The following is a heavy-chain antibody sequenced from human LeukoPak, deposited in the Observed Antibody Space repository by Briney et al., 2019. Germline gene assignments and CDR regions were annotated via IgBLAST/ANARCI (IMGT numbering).Heavy chain of an antibody. Sequence: GGSLRLSCAASGFTFSSYAMSWVRQASGKGLEWVSAISGSGGSTYYADSVKGRFTISRDNSKNTLYPQMNSLRAEDTAVYYCAKAMFYDSSGYLEDYGMDVWGQGTTVTVSS. J-gene: IGHJ6*02. D-gene: IGHD3-22*01. V-gene: IGHV3-23*01. CDR3: AKAMFYDSSGYLEDYGMDV. CDR2: ISGSGGST. CDR1: GFTFSSYA.